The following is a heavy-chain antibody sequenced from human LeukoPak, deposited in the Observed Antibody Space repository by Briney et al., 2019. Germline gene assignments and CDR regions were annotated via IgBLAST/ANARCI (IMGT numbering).Heavy chain of an antibody. CDR1: GFTFSSYG. CDR3: AKDRMVRGVKYYFDY. CDR2: IRYDGSNK. Sequence: GGSLRLPCAASGFTFSSYGMHWVRQAPGKGLEWVAFIRYDGSNKYYADSVKGRFTISRDNSKNTLYLQMNSPRAEDTAVYYCAKDRMVRGVKYYFDYWGQGTLVTVSS. D-gene: IGHD3-10*01. J-gene: IGHJ4*02. V-gene: IGHV3-30*02.